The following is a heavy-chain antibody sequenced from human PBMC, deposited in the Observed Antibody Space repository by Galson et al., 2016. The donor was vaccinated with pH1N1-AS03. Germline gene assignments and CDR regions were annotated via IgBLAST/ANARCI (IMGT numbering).Heavy chain of an antibody. J-gene: IGHJ4*02. CDR2: IWNDGGTT. Sequence: SLRLSCAASGFTISKYGMHWVRQAPGKGLEWMAIIWNDGGTTHYADSVKDRFTISRDNSKNTLYLQMNSLRGEDTAVYYCVRDDDSSGYYPDSWGRGTLVTVSS. V-gene: IGHV3-33*01. CDR1: GFTISKYG. CDR3: VRDDDSSGYYPDS. D-gene: IGHD3-22*01.